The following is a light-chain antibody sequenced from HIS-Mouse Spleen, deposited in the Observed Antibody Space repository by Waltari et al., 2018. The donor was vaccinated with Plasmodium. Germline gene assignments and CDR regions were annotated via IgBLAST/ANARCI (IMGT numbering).Light chain of an antibody. CDR3: AAWDDSLNGVV. CDR1: ISSIGSNT. CDR2: SNN. J-gene: IGLJ2*01. V-gene: IGLV1-44*01. Sequence: QSVLTQPPSASGTPGQRVTISCSGSISSIGSNTVNWYQQLPGTAPKLLIYSNNQRPSGVPDRFSGSKSGTSASLASSGLQSEDEAEYYCAAWDDSLNGVVFAGGTKLTVL.